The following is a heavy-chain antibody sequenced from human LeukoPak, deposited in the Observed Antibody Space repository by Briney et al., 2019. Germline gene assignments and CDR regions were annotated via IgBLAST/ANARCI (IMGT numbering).Heavy chain of an antibody. D-gene: IGHD7-27*01. J-gene: IGHJ3*02. V-gene: IGHV3-23*01. CDR3: ARQETGEYDAFDI. CDR1: GFTFSSYA. Sequence: PGGSLRLSCAASGFTFSSYAMSWVRQAPGKGLEWVSAISGSGGSTYYADSVKGRFAISRDNSKNTLYLQMNSLRAEDTAVYYCARQETGEYDAFDIWGQGTMVTVSS. CDR2: ISGSGGST.